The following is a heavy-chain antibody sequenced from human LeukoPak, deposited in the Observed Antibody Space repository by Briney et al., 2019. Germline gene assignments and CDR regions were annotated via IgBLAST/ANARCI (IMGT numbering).Heavy chain of an antibody. J-gene: IGHJ3*02. CDR3: ASILGHDAFDI. CDR1: GYSFPSYW. V-gene: IGHV5-51*01. D-gene: IGHD2-8*02. CDR2: IYPGDSDT. Sequence: GESLKISCKGSGYSFPSYWIGWVGQTPGKGLEGMGIIYPGDSDTRYSPSFQGQVTISADKFISPAYLQWSSLKAWDTAMYYCASILGHDAFDIWGQGTMVTVSS.